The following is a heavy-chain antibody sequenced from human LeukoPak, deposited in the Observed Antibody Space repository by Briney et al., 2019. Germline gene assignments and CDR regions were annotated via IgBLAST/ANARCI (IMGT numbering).Heavy chain of an antibody. V-gene: IGHV3-21*01. D-gene: IGHD6-13*01. CDR3: ARGAGIAAAGTPY. Sequence: GGSLRLSCAASGFTFSSYSMNWVRQAPGKGLEWVSSISSSSSYIYYADSVKGRFTISRDNAKNSLYLQMNSLRAEDTAVYYCARGAGIAAAGTPYWGQGTLVTASS. CDR1: GFTFSSYS. CDR2: ISSSSSYI. J-gene: IGHJ4*02.